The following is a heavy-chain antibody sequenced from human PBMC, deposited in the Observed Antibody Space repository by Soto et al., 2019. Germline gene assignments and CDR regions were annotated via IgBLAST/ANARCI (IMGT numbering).Heavy chain of an antibody. CDR3: AILDIVVVPAADEKGVYCSGGSCYSVFDY. CDR2: ISGSGGST. CDR1: GFTFSSYA. D-gene: IGHD2-15*01. Sequence: EVQLLESGGGLVQPGGSLRLSCAASGFTFSSYAMSWVRQAPGKGLEWVSAISGSGGSTYYADSVKGRFTISRDNSKNTLYLQMNSLRAEDTAVYYCAILDIVVVPAADEKGVYCSGGSCYSVFDYWGQGTLVTVSS. J-gene: IGHJ4*02. V-gene: IGHV3-23*01.